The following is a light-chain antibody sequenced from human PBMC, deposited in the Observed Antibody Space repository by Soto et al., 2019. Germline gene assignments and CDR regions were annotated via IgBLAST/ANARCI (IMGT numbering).Light chain of an antibody. Sequence: MTQSPATLSLSPGERATLSCRASQSVSSNLVWYQQKPGQAPRLLIYGASSRATGIPDRFSGSGSATDFTLTISRLEPEDFAVYYCQQYGRSPKTFGQGTKVDIK. CDR2: GAS. V-gene: IGKV3-20*01. CDR3: QQYGRSPKT. CDR1: QSVSSN. J-gene: IGKJ1*01.